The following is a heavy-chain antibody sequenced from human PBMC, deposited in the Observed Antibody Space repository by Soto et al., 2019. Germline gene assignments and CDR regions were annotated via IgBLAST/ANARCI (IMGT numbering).Heavy chain of an antibody. CDR1: GGSISSYY. J-gene: IGHJ5*02. D-gene: IGHD6-25*01. CDR3: GRVFSDRSGVCGP. V-gene: IGHV4-59*08. Sequence: SETLSLTCTVSGGSISSYYWSWIRQPPGKGLEWIGYIYYSGSTNYNPSLTSRVTISVDTSKNQFSLTLSSVTAADMAVYYCGRVFSDRSGVCGPWGQGSLVAVS. CDR2: IYYSGST.